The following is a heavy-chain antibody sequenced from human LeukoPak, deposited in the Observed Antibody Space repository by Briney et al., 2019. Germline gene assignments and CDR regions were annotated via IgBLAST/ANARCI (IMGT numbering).Heavy chain of an antibody. Sequence: ASVKVSCKASGYTFTGYYMHWVRQAPGQGLEWMGWINPNSGGTNYAQKFQGRVTMTRDTSISPAYMELSRLRSDDTAVYYWARGVYENNWFDPWGQGTLVTVSS. CDR3: ARGVYENNWFDP. D-gene: IGHD3-3*01. J-gene: IGHJ5*02. CDR1: GYTFTGYY. V-gene: IGHV1-2*02. CDR2: INPNSGGT.